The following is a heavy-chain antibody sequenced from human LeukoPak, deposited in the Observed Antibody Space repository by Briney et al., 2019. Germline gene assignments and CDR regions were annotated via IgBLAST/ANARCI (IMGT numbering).Heavy chain of an antibody. V-gene: IGHV3-30*02. Sequence: GGSLRLSCAASGFTFSSYAMHWVRQAPGKGLEWVAFIRYDGSNKHYADSVKGRFTISRDNSKNTLYLQMNSLRAEDTALYYCAKDKGSSRRNANFHHWGQGTLVTVSS. CDR1: GFTFSSYA. CDR2: IRYDGSNK. J-gene: IGHJ1*01. D-gene: IGHD6-13*01. CDR3: AKDKGSSRRNANFHH.